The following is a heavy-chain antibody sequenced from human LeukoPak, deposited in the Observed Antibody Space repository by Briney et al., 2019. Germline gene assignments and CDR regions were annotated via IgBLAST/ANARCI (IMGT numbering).Heavy chain of an antibody. CDR2: IYTSGST. CDR1: GGSISSYY. J-gene: IGHJ4*02. Sequence: SETLSLTCTVSGGSISSYYWSWIRQPAGKGLEWIGRIYTSGSTNYNPSLKSRVTMSVDTSKNQFSLKLSSVTAADTAVYYCARLGSSSWYGYFHYWGQGTLVTVSS. D-gene: IGHD6-13*01. CDR3: ARLGSSSWYGYFHY. V-gene: IGHV4-4*07.